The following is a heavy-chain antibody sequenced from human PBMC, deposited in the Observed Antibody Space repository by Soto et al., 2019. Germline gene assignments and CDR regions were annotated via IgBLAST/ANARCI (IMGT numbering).Heavy chain of an antibody. Sequence: SETLSLTCLVSGESISSRSYYWGWMRQPPGNGLEWFGSIYYRGRTYYNPSFKSRVTISIDTSKNHFSLKLSSVTGTDTAVYCCARQRTTVVTQAYFDHWGQGALVTLSS. CDR1: GESISSRSYY. CDR3: ARQRTTVVTQAYFDH. J-gene: IGHJ4*02. V-gene: IGHV4-39*01. D-gene: IGHD2-21*02. CDR2: IYYRGRT.